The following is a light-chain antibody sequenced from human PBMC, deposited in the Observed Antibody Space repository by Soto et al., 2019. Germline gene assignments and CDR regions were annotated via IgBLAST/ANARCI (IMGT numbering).Light chain of an antibody. J-gene: IGLJ3*02. CDR1: SSDVGGYNY. CDR3: RSYTSSRTSWV. CDR2: DVS. Sequence: QSALTQPASVSGSPGQSITISCTGTSSDVGGYNYVSWYQQHPGKAPKLLIYDVSNRPSGVSNRFSGSKSGNTASLTISGLQAEDEADYYCRSYTSSRTSWVFGGGTKLTVL. V-gene: IGLV2-14*01.